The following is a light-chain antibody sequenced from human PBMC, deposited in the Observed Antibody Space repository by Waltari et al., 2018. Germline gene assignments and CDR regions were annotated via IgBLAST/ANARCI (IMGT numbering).Light chain of an antibody. CDR3: QQFVRSPQYT. V-gene: IGKV3-20*01. CDR2: GAS. CDR1: QSVNNNY. J-gene: IGKJ2*01. Sequence: EIVLTQSPGTLSLSPGERATLSCRASQSVNNNYLLWYKQKTGQAPRLLIYGASSRATGIPDRFSGSGSGTDFTLTISRLEPEDFAVYYCQQFVRSPQYTFGQGTKLEIK.